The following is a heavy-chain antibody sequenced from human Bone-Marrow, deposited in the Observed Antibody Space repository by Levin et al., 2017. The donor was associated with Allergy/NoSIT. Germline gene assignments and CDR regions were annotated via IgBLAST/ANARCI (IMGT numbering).Heavy chain of an antibody. CDR2: ITTDGSET. D-gene: IGHD1-26*01. CDR1: EFTFSAHW. CDR3: ARVRGSGSYLLDAFDI. J-gene: IGHJ3*02. Sequence: GESLKISCAASEFTFSAHWMHWVRQAPGKGLVWVSRITTDGSETGYADSVMGRFTISRDNAKNILYLETNSLRAEDTAIYYCARVRGSGSYLLDAFDIWGQGTLVTVSS. V-gene: IGHV3-74*01.